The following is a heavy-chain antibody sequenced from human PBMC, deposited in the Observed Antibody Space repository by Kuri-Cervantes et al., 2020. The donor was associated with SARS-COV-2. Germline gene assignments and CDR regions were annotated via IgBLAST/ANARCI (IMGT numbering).Heavy chain of an antibody. Sequence: SLKISCAASGFTFDDYAMHWVRQAPGKGLEWVSGISRNSGSIGYADSVKGRFTISRDNAKNSLYLQMNSLRAEDMALYYCAKDSVSYYYGSGSFILDYWGQGTLVTVSS. CDR3: AKDSVSYYYGSGSFILDY. J-gene: IGHJ4*02. V-gene: IGHV3-9*03. CDR2: ISRNSGSI. D-gene: IGHD3-10*01. CDR1: GFTFDDYA.